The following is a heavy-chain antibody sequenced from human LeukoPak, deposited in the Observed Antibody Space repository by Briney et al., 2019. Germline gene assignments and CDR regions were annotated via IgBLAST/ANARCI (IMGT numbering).Heavy chain of an antibody. V-gene: IGHV4-34*01. Sequence: PSETLSLTCAVYGGSFSGYYWSWIRQPPGKGLEWIGEINHSGSTYYNPSLKSRVTISVDTSKNQFSLKLSSVTAADTAVYYCARSYSSGYYYDFDYWGQGTLVTVSS. CDR3: ARSYSSGYYYDFDY. D-gene: IGHD3-22*01. CDR1: GGSFSGYY. J-gene: IGHJ4*02. CDR2: INHSGST.